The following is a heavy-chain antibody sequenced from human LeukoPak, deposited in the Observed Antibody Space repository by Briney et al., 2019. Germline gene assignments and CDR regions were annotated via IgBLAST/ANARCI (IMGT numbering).Heavy chain of an antibody. CDR1: GGTFSSYA. Sequence: ASVKVSCKASGGTFSSYAISWVRQAPGQGLEWMGRIIPILGIANYAQKFQGRVTITADKSTSTAYMELSSLRSEDTAVYYCARDTASTPTATYSPPSDYWGQGTLVTVSS. CDR3: ARDTASTPTATYSPPSDY. J-gene: IGHJ4*02. V-gene: IGHV1-69*04. CDR2: IIPILGIA. D-gene: IGHD5-12*01.